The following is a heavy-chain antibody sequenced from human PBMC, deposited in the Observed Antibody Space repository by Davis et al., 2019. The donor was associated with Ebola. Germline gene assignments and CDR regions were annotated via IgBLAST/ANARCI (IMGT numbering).Heavy chain of an antibody. CDR2: FDPEDGET. CDR3: ATSGDYGGNLRLDY. Sequence: ASVKVSCKVSGYTLTELSMHWVXXGRGKGLEWMGGFDPEDGETIYAQKFQGRVTMTEDTSTDTAYMELSSLRSEDTAVYYCATSGDYGGNLRLDYWGQGTLVTVSS. J-gene: IGHJ4*02. V-gene: IGHV1-24*01. CDR1: GYTLTELS. D-gene: IGHD4-23*01.